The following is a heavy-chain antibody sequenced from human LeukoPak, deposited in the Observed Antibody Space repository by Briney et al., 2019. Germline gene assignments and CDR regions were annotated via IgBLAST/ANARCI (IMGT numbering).Heavy chain of an antibody. CDR3: ARGSTAEYWFDP. Sequence: ASVTVSCKASGYTFTNYYMHWVRQAPGQGLEWMGIINPSDGSTSYAQNFQGRVTMARDTSTSAVYMELSSLRSEDTAVYYCARGSTAEYWFDPWGQGSLVTVSS. CDR2: INPSDGST. V-gene: IGHV1-46*01. J-gene: IGHJ5*02. CDR1: GYTFTNYY. D-gene: IGHD1-14*01.